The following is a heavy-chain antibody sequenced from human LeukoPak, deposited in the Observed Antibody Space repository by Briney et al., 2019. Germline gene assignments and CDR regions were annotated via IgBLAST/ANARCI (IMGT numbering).Heavy chain of an antibody. CDR1: GFTFSSYA. V-gene: IGHV3-23*01. Sequence: QPGGSLRLSCAASGFTFSSYAMSWVRQAPGKGLEWVSAISGSGGSTYYADSVKGRFTISRDNSKNTLYLQMNSLRAEDTAVYYCAKGLGYCSSTSCYGGAFDYWGQGTLVTVSS. CDR2: ISGSGGST. CDR3: AKGLGYCSSTSCYGGAFDY. D-gene: IGHD2-2*01. J-gene: IGHJ4*02.